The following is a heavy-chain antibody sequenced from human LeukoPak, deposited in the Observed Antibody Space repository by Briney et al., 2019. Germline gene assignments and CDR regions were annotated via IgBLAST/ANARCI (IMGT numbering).Heavy chain of an antibody. CDR2: IRSDGNDK. V-gene: IGHV3-30*02. D-gene: IGHD3-22*01. CDR1: GFSFTDYG. CDR3: ARDSSGYTHAFDI. J-gene: IGHJ3*02. Sequence: GGSLRLSCAASGFSFTDYGMHWVRQAPGKGLEWVTFIRSDGNDKYYADSVKGRFTISRDNAKNSLYLQMNSLRAEDTAVYYCARDSSGYTHAFDIWGQGTMVAVSS.